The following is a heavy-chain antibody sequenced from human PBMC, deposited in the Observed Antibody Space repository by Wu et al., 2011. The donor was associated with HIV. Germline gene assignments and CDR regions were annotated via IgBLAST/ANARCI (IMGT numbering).Heavy chain of an antibody. D-gene: IGHD3-9*01. J-gene: IGHJ4*02. Sequence: QVQLVQSGAEVKKPGSSVKVSCKASGGTFSSYGISWVRQAPGQGLEWMGRIIPIFGTANYAQKFQGRVTITADKSTSTAYMELRSLRSDDTAVYYCARHPLSLLRYFDWNESYYFDYWGQGTLVTVSS. V-gene: IGHV1-69*06. CDR1: GGTFSSYG. CDR2: IIPIFGTA. CDR3: ARHPLSLLRYFDWNESYYFDY.